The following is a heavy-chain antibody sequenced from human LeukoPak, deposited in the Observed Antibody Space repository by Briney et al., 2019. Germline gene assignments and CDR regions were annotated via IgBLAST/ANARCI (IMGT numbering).Heavy chain of an antibody. J-gene: IGHJ4*02. CDR1: GGSISGYY. V-gene: IGHV4-59*01. CDR2: IYYRGGT. Sequence: SETLSLTCTVSGGSISGYYWTWIRQPPGKGLEWIGYIYYRGGTNYNPSLKSRVTISVDTSENQFSLKLSSVTAADTAVYYCVRTSSSFYNFFDYWGQGTLVTVSS. D-gene: IGHD6-13*01. CDR3: VRTSSSFYNFFDY.